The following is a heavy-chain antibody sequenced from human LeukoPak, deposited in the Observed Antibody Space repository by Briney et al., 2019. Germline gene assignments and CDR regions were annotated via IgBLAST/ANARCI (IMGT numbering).Heavy chain of an antibody. CDR2: ISAYNGNT. CDR1: GYTFTSYG. D-gene: IGHD3-10*01. CDR3: ARVGYYGSGSYSIDWFDP. J-gene: IGHJ5*02. Sequence: SVKVSCKASGYTFTSYGISWVRQAPGQGLEWMGWISAYNGNTNYAQKLQGRVTMTTDTSTRTAYMELRSLRSDDTAVYYCARVGYYGSGSYSIDWFDPWGQGTLVTVSS. V-gene: IGHV1-18*04.